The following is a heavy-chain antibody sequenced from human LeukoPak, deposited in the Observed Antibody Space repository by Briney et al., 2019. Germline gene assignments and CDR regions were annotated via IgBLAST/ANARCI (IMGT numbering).Heavy chain of an antibody. CDR1: GYTFTSYD. J-gene: IGHJ6*01. CDR3: AIPTYHYDMLTGYGMDV. Sequence: ASVKVSCKASGYTFTSYDINWVRQATAQGLEWMGWMNPNSGNTGYAQKFQGRVTMTKNTTISTAYMELGSLRSEDTAVSYCAIPTYHYDMLTGYGMDVWWQGTTVTAAS. D-gene: IGHD3-9*01. V-gene: IGHV1-8*01. CDR2: MNPNSGNT.